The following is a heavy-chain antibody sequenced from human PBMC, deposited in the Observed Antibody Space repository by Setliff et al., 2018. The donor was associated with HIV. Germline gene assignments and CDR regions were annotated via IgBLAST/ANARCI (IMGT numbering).Heavy chain of an antibody. D-gene: IGHD6-6*01. CDR2: IGPYTGNT. Sequence: ASVKVSCKASGYSFINYGISWVRQAPGQGPEWMGWIGPYTGNTDYAPRLLGRVTMTTDTSTSTASLELRSLTSDDTAVYYCARARLQSIAARYLFDPWGQGTLVTVSS. CDR3: ARARLQSIAARYLFDP. V-gene: IGHV1-18*01. CDR1: GYSFINYG. J-gene: IGHJ5*02.